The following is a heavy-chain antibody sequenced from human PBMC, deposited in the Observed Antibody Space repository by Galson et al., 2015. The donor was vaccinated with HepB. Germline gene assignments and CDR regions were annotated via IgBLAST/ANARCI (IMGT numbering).Heavy chain of an antibody. Sequence: SVKVSCKASGGSSNTYGISWVRQAPGQGLEWMGGTIPVFGSPTHAQKFQGRVSITADESTSTVYMELRSLRSEDTAVYYCAREVSWGNHPYFDYWGQGTLVTVSS. D-gene: IGHD1-14*01. CDR2: TIPVFGSP. V-gene: IGHV1-69*13. CDR3: AREVSWGNHPYFDY. J-gene: IGHJ4*02. CDR1: GGSSNTYG.